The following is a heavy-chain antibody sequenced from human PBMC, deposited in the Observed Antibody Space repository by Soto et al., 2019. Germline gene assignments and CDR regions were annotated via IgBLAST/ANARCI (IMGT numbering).Heavy chain of an antibody. J-gene: IGHJ5*02. Sequence: TLSLTCAVSGGSISSGGYSWSWIRQPPGKGLEWIGYIYHSGSTYYNPSLKSRVTISVDRSKNQFSLKLSSVTAADTAVYYCARGPNWLDPWGKGTLFTVSS. CDR3: ARGPNWLDP. V-gene: IGHV4-30-2*01. CDR1: GGSISSGGYS. CDR2: IYHSGST.